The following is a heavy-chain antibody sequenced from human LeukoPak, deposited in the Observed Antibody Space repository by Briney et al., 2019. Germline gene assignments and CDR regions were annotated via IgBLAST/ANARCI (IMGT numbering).Heavy chain of an antibody. V-gene: IGHV4-59*01. Sequence: ESSETLSLTCTVSGVSISSDYWSWVRRPPGKGLGWSGYIYYSGSTNYNPSLKSRVTISVDTSKNQFSLKLNSVTAADTAVYYCARSPLFRAFDIWGQGTMVTVSS. J-gene: IGHJ3*02. CDR2: IYYSGST. CDR3: ARSPLFRAFDI. CDR1: GVSISSDY.